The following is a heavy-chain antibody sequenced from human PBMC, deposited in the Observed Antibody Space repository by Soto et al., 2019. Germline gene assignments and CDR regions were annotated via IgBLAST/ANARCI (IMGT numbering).Heavy chain of an antibody. Sequence: ASVKVSCKASGYRFTTYQMHWVRQAPGQGLEWMGTINPSGGSTSYAQRFQGRVTMTRDTSTSTVYMQLSSLRSEDTALYYCAKDLTRQLAYWLDPWGQGTQVTVSS. CDR1: GYRFTTYQ. CDR2: INPSGGST. V-gene: IGHV1-46*01. J-gene: IGHJ5*02. CDR3: AKDLTRQLAYWLDP. D-gene: IGHD6-6*01.